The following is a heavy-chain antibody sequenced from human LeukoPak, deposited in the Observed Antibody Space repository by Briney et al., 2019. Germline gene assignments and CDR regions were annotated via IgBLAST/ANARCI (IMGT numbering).Heavy chain of an antibody. CDR1: GFTFSSYR. V-gene: IGHV3-48*01. Sequence: PGGSLRLSCAASGFTFSSYRMNWVRQAPGKGLEWVSYISSSSSTIYYADSVKGRFTISRDNAKNSLYLQMNSLRAEDTAVYYCAREAPLFVAELRGAIDYWGQGTLVTVSS. J-gene: IGHJ4*02. CDR3: AREAPLFVAELRGAIDY. CDR2: ISSSSSTI. D-gene: IGHD2-15*01.